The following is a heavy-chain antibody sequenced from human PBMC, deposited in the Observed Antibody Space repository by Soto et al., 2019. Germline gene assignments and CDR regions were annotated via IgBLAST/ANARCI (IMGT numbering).Heavy chain of an antibody. CDR3: ARGGGYAVDY. CDR1: GYTFTSNS. Sequence: QVQLVQSGSELRKPGASVKVSCKASGYTFTSNSITWVRQAPGQGLEWMGWISTSGGNTKFAQKFQGRVTLTTDTSTSTAYMELTSLRSDDTAVYYCARGGGYAVDYWGQGTLVTVST. V-gene: IGHV1-18*04. CDR2: ISTSGGNT. J-gene: IGHJ4*02. D-gene: IGHD5-12*01.